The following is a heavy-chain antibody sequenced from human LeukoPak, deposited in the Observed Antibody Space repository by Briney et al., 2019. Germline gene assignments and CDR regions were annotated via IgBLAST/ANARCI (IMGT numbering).Heavy chain of an antibody. J-gene: IGHJ4*02. V-gene: IGHV4-39*01. CDR1: GGSISSSSNY. CDR2: IYYSGST. CDR3: ARGSSFDGYCSAGACDAGYYDS. D-gene: IGHD2-15*01. Sequence: SETLSLTCTVSGGSISSSSNYWGWIRQPPGKELEWIGTIYYSGSTYYNPSLKSRVTISVDTSKLQFSLMLTSVTAADTAVYFCARGSSFDGYCSAGACDAGYYDSWGQGTPVTVSS.